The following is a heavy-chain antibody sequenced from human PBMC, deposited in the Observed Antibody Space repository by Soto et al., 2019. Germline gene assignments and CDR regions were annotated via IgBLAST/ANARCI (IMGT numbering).Heavy chain of an antibody. J-gene: IGHJ4*02. CDR3: ASLSTYYYDSSGYYYRDY. CDR1: GGSFSGYY. D-gene: IGHD3-22*01. V-gene: IGHV4-34*01. CDR2: INHSGST. Sequence: SETLSLTCAVYGGSFSGYYWSWIRQPPGKGLEWIGEINHSGSTNYNPSLKSRVTISVDTSKNQFSLKLSSVTAADTAGYYCASLSTYYYDSSGYYYRDYWGQGTLVTVSS.